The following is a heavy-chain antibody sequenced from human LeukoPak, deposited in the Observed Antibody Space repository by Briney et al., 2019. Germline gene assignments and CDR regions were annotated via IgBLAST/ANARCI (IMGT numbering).Heavy chain of an antibody. CDR2: IYYSGST. Sequence: SETLSLTCAVYGGSFSGYYWSWIRQPPGKGLEWIGYIYYSGSTNYNPSLKSRVTISVDTSKNQFSLKLSSVTAADTAVYYCARGITILDYWGQGTLVTVSS. J-gene: IGHJ4*02. CDR3: ARGITILDY. CDR1: GGSFSGYY. D-gene: IGHD3-10*01. V-gene: IGHV4-59*01.